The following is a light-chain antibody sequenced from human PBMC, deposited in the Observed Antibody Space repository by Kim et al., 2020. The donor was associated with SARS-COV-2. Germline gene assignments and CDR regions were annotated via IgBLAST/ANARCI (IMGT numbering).Light chain of an antibody. Sequence: GKTVTNSCTRSSASVDDNYVQRYQQRPGGVPTTVIYEDDQRPSGVSDRFSGSIDNSSNSASLTISGLRTEDEADYYCQSYNRDNVLFGGGTQLTVL. J-gene: IGLJ2*01. V-gene: IGLV6-57*03. CDR3: QSYNRDNVL. CDR2: EDD. CDR1: SASVDDNY.